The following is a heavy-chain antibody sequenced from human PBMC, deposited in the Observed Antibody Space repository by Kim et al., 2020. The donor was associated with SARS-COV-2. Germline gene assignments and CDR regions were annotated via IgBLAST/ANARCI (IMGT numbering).Heavy chain of an antibody. D-gene: IGHD4-17*01. J-gene: IGHJ5*02. CDR3: ARDRYDYGDYSGWFDP. V-gene: IGHV3-30*01. Sequence: SVKGRFTISRDNSKNTLYLQMNSLRAEDTAVYYCARDRYDYGDYSGWFDPWGQGTLVTVSS.